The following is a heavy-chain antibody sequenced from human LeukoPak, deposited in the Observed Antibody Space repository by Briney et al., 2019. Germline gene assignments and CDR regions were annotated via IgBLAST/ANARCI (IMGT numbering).Heavy chain of an antibody. D-gene: IGHD5-18*01. V-gene: IGHV3-23*01. J-gene: IGHJ4*02. CDR3: TTTVDTAMEVDY. CDR2: ISGSGGST. CDR1: GFTFSSYA. Sequence: GGSLRLSCAASGFTFSSYAMSWVRQAPGKGPEWVSAISGSGGSTYYADSVKGRFTISRDNSKNTLYLQMNSLRAEDTAVYYCTTTVDTAMEVDYWGQGTLSPSPQ.